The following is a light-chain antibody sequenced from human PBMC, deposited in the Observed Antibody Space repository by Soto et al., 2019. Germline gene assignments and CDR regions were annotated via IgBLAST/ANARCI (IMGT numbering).Light chain of an antibody. Sequence: QSALTQPRSVSGSPGQSVTIPCTGTDSNIGFYNFVSWYQQHPDKAPHLVIYDVNKRPSGVPDRFSGSKSGKTASLTISGLQADDEADYYCCSYAGTYTYVFGTGTKVTVL. V-gene: IGLV2-11*01. J-gene: IGLJ1*01. CDR2: DVN. CDR1: DSNIGFYNF. CDR3: CSYAGTYTYV.